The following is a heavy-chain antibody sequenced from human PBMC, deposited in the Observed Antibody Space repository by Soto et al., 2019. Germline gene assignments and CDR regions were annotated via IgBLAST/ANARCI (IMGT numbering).Heavy chain of an antibody. Sequence: KPSETLSLTCAFYVVSFSDYYWSWVRHPPGKGLEWIGEINHSGSTNYNASLQSRATISVDTSKNQFSLKLRSVTAADTSMYYCAGFFGYKSGPVEPWGQGSQVTVSS. V-gene: IGHV4-34*01. J-gene: IGHJ5*02. CDR3: AGFFGYKSGPVEP. CDR2: INHSGST. D-gene: IGHD5-18*01. CDR1: VVSFSDYY.